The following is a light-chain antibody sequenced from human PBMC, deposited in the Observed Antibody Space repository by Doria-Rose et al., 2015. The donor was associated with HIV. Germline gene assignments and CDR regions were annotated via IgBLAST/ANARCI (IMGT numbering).Light chain of an antibody. CDR2: DGS. J-gene: IGKJ1*01. CDR1: QSFSSTH. Sequence: EIVLTQSPDTLSLSPGERATLSCRASQSFSSTHLAWYQQKSGQAPSLLIYDGSTRATGIPDRFSASGSGTDFTLTINRLEPEDFALYYCHQYGTSWTFGQGTKVEI. V-gene: IGKV3-20*01. CDR3: HQYGTSWT.